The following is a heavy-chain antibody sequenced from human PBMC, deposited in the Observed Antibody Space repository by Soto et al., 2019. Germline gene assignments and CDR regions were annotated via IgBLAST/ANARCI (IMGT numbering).Heavy chain of an antibody. CDR2: MNPNSGNT. Sequence: QVQLVQSGAEVKKPGASVKVSCKASGYTFTSYDINWVRQDTGQGLEWMGGMNPNSGNTGYAKKFQDRVTITRNTSISTAYMELSSLRSEDTAVYYCAREKSYGIDVWGQGTMVSVSS. J-gene: IGHJ6*02. CDR3: AREKSYGIDV. V-gene: IGHV1-8*01. CDR1: GYTFTSYD.